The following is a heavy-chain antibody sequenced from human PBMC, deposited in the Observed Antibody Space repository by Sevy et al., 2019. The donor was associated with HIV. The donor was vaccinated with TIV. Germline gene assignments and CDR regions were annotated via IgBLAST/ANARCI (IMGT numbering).Heavy chain of an antibody. CDR2: IKQDGSEK. D-gene: IGHD3-9*01. J-gene: IGHJ4*02. V-gene: IGHV3-7*01. CDR3: ASDILTGYDY. Sequence: GGSLRLSCAASGFTFRSYWMSWVRQAPGKGLEWVANIKQDGSEKYYVDSVKGRFTISRDNAKNSLYLQMNSLRAEDTAVYYCASDILTGYDYWGQGTLVTVSS. CDR1: GFTFRSYW.